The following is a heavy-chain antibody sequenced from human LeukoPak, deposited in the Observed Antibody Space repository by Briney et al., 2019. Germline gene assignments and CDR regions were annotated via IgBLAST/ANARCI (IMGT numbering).Heavy chain of an antibody. Sequence: SETLSLTCTVSGGSISSSSYYWGWIRQPPGKGLEWIGSIYYSGSTYYNPSLKSRVTISVDTSKNQFPLKLSSVTAADTAVYYCARLRFLEFDWYFDLWGRGTLVTVSS. CDR2: IYYSGST. V-gene: IGHV4-39*06. CDR1: GGSISSSSYY. J-gene: IGHJ2*01. CDR3: ARLRFLEFDWYFDL. D-gene: IGHD3-3*01.